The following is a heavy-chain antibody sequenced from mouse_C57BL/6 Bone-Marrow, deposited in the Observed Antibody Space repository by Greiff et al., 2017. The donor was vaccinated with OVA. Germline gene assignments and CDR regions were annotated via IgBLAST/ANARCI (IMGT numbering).Heavy chain of an antibody. V-gene: IGHV1-26*01. CDR3: ARITTVVATPFAY. CDR2: INPNNGGT. D-gene: IGHD1-1*01. CDR1: GYTFTDYY. J-gene: IGHJ3*01. Sequence: EVKLQQSGPELVKPGASVKISCKASGYTFTDYYMNWVKQSHGKSLEWIGDINPNNGGTSYNQKFKGKATLTVDKSSSTAYMELRSLTSEDSAVYYCARITTVVATPFAYWGQGTLVTVSA.